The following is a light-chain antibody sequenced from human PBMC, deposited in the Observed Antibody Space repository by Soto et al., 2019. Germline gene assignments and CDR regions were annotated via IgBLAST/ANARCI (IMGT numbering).Light chain of an antibody. V-gene: IGLV2-11*01. CDR2: DVS. CDR1: SSDVGGYNY. CDR3: CSYAGSNTYV. Sequence: QSVLTQPRSVSGSPGQSVTISCTGTSSDVGGYNYVSWYQQHPGKAPKLMIYDVSERPSGVPDRSSGSKSGNTASLTISGLQAEDEADYYCCSYAGSNTYVFGTGTKFTVL. J-gene: IGLJ1*01.